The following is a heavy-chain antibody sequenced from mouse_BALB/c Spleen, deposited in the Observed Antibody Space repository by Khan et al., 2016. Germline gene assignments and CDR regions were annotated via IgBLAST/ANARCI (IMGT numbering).Heavy chain of an antibody. Sequence: EVELVESGGGLVKPGGSLKLSCSASGFTFSSYAMSWVRQTPEKRLEWVASITSGGSTYYPDSMKGRFTISRDSARNILYLQMSSLRSEDTAMYYCTRMDYERFVYWGQGTLVTVSA. V-gene: IGHV5-6-5*01. D-gene: IGHD1-1*01. CDR2: ITSGGST. J-gene: IGHJ3*01. CDR1: GFTFSSYA. CDR3: TRMDYERFVY.